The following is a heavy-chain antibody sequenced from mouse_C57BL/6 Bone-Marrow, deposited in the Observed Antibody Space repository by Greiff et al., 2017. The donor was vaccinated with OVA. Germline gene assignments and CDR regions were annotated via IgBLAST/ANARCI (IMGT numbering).Heavy chain of an antibody. CDR2: IYPGSGNT. D-gene: IGHD2-3*01. Sequence: VQLQQSGAEVVRPGASVKLSCKASGYTFTDHYINWVKQRPGQGLEWIARIYPGSGNTYYNEKFKGKATLTEEKSSNTAYMQLSSLTSEDSAVYFCARDDGYFFEYWGQGTTLTVSS. J-gene: IGHJ2*01. CDR1: GYTFTDHY. CDR3: ARDDGYFFEY. V-gene: IGHV1-76*01.